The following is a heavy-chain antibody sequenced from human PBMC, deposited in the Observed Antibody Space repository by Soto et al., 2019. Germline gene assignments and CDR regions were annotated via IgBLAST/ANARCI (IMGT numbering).Heavy chain of an antibody. J-gene: IGHJ6*02. Sequence: LRLSCAASGFTFSDYYMSLIRQAPGNWLEWVSYISSSSSYTNYADSVKGRFTISRDNAKNSLYLQMNSLRAEDTAVYYCARERGDYFDYYYGMDVWGQGTTVTVSS. V-gene: IGHV3-11*06. CDR2: ISSSSSYT. CDR3: ARERGDYFDYYYGMDV. CDR1: GFTFSDYY. D-gene: IGHD4-17*01.